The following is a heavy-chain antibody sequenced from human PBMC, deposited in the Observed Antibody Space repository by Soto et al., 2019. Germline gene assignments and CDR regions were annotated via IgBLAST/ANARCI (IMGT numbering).Heavy chain of an antibody. CDR1: GGTFSSYA. CDR3: ARAGPTVTTRPYYYYGMDV. J-gene: IGHJ6*02. V-gene: IGHV1-69*12. Sequence: QVQLVQSGAEVKKPGSSVKVSCKASGGTFSSYAISWVRQAPGQGLEWMGGIIPIFGTANYAQKFQGRVTITADESTSTAYMELSSLRSEDTAVYYCARAGPTVTTRPYYYYGMDVWGQGTTVTVPS. CDR2: IIPIFGTA. D-gene: IGHD4-4*01.